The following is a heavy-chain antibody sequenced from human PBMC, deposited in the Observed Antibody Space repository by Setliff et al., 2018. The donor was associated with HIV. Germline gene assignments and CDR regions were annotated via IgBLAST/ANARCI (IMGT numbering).Heavy chain of an antibody. CDR2: VRFDGNDK. CDR3: ASSGIAARLEYFHH. J-gene: IGHJ1*01. CDR1: GFFFSDHY. Sequence: GGSLRLSCAVSGFFFSDHYMSWIRQAPGKGLEWVAYVRFDGNDKYYRDSVKGRFTISRDNHKKTLSLQMNSLRAEDTAVYYCASSGIAARLEYFHHWGQGSLVTVSS. D-gene: IGHD6-6*01. V-gene: IGHV3-30*02.